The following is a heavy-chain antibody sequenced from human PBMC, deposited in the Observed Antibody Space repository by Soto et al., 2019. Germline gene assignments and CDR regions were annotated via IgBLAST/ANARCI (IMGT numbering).Heavy chain of an antibody. CDR1: GFTFSSYS. CDR3: ARRGPGAYFQH. J-gene: IGHJ1*01. V-gene: IGHV3-21*01. CDR2: ISSSSSYI. D-gene: IGHD1-26*01. Sequence: GVSLSLSCAASGFTFSSYSMNWVRQAPGKGLEWVSSISSSSSYIYSADSVKGRFTISRDNAKNSLYLQMNSPRAEDTAIYYCARRGPGAYFQHWGQGTLVTVSS.